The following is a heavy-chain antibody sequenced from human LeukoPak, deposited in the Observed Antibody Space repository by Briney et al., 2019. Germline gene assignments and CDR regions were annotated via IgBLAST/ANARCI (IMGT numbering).Heavy chain of an antibody. CDR3: ARDLSYYYDSSGYYFEYYYYYMDV. Sequence: GASVKVSCKASGYTFTSYYMHWVRQAPGQGLEWMGIINPSGGSTSYAQKFQGRVTMTRDTSTSTVYMEPSSLRSEDTAVYYCARDLSYYYDSSGYYFEYYYYYMDVWGKGTTVTISS. V-gene: IGHV1-46*01. D-gene: IGHD3-22*01. J-gene: IGHJ6*03. CDR2: INPSGGST. CDR1: GYTFTSYY.